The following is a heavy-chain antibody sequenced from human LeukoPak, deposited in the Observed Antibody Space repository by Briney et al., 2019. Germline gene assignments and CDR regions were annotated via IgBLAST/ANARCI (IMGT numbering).Heavy chain of an antibody. J-gene: IGHJ6*03. CDR2: MNPNSGNT. Sequence: ASVKVFCKASGYTFTSYDINWVRQATGQGLEWMGWMNPNSGNTGYAQKFQGRVTMTRNTSISTAYMELSSLRSEDTAVYYCARALYSSSIRFYYYMDVWGKGTTVTVSS. CDR1: GYTFTSYD. V-gene: IGHV1-8*01. D-gene: IGHD6-6*01. CDR3: ARALYSSSIRFYYYMDV.